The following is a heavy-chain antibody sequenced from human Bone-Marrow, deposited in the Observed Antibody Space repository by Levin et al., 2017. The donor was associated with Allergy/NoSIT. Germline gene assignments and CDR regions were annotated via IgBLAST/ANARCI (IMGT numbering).Heavy chain of an antibody. CDR1: GFTFTNYA. V-gene: IGHV3-23*01. D-gene: IGHD2-8*01. CDR2: ISASGAGT. Sequence: GGSLRLSCAASGFTFTNYAMTWVRQAPRKGREWVSSISASGAGTTNADPGRGRFTISRDSSKSTLYLEMNSLRTEDTAVYYCATLHNVGGYSDYWGQGTLVTVSS. CDR3: ATLHNVGGYSDY. J-gene: IGHJ4*02.